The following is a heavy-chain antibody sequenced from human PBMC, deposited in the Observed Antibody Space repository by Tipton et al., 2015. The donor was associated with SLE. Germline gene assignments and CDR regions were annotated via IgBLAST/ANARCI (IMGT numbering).Heavy chain of an antibody. D-gene: IGHD6-19*01. V-gene: IGHV4-39*07. CDR3: ARVTGHSSGWYGWVDY. Sequence: TLSLTCTVSGGSISSSAYYWGWIRQPPGKGLEWIGNIHYSGNTYRNPSLKSRVTISLDTSKNQFSLKLSSVTAADTAVFYCARVTGHSSGWYGWVDYWGQGTLVTVSS. J-gene: IGHJ4*02. CDR1: GGSISSSAYY. CDR2: IHYSGNT.